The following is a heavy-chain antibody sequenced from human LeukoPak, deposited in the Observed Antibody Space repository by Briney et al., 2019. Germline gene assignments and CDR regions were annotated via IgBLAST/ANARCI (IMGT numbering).Heavy chain of an antibody. CDR3: AKRGDSSGYYYDY. D-gene: IGHD3-22*01. CDR2: ISYDGKTT. Sequence: GGSLRLSCAAAGFTFSRYAMHWVRQAPGKGLEWVAIISYDGKTTYYADSVKGRLTISRDNSKNTLYLQMNSLRAEDTAVYYCAKRGDSSGYYYDYWGQGTLVTVSS. CDR1: GFTFSRYA. V-gene: IGHV3-30*18. J-gene: IGHJ4*02.